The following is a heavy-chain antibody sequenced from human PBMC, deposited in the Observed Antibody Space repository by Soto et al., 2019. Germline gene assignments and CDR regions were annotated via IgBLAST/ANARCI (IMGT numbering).Heavy chain of an antibody. CDR1: GFTFSSYG. V-gene: IGHV3-30*18. Sequence: GGSLRLSCAASGFTFSSYGMHWVRQAPGKGLEWMAVISYEGRNQYYADSVKGRFTISRDNSRNTLYLQMNSLRAEDTAVYYCAKEGQMKISTILDPWGQGTPVTVSS. CDR3: AKEGQMKISTILDP. J-gene: IGHJ5*02. CDR2: ISYEGRNQ. D-gene: IGHD1-26*01.